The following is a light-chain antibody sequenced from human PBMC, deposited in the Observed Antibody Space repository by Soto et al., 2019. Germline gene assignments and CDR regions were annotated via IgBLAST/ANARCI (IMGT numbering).Light chain of an antibody. CDR3: QFYESSLHVV. V-gene: IGLV6-57*01. CDR1: SGSIASNY. CDR2: EDD. Sequence: NFMLTQPHSVSESPGKTVTISCTRSSGSIASNYVQWYQQRPGSSPTTVIYEDDQRPSGVPDRFSGSIDSSSNSASLTISGLKTGDGADYYFQFYESSLHVVFGGGTKLTFL. J-gene: IGLJ2*01.